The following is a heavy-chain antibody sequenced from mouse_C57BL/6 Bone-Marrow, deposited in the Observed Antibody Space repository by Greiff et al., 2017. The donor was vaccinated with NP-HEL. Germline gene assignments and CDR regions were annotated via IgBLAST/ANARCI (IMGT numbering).Heavy chain of an antibody. CDR1: GYTFTSYW. CDR2: IYPGNSDT. V-gene: IGHV1-5*01. J-gene: IGHJ4*01. D-gene: IGHD1-1*01. CDR3: TRGYGSTSYYAMDY. Sequence: VQLQQSGTVLARPGASVKMSCKTSGYTFTSYWMHWVKQRPGQGLEWIGAIYPGNSDTSYNQKFKGKAKLTAVTSASTAYMELSSLTNEDSAVYYCTRGYGSTSYYAMDYWGQGTSVTVSS.